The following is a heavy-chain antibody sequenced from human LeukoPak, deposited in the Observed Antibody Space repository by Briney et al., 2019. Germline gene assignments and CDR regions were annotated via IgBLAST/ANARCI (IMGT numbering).Heavy chain of an antibody. CDR2: IIPIFGTA. CDR3: ARQGIVGVFLDY. CDR1: GGTFSSYA. Sequence: SVKVSCKASGGTFSSYAISWVRQAPGQGLEWMGRIIPIFGTANYAQKFQGRVTITTDESTSTAYMELSSLRSEDTAVYYCARQGIVGVFLDYWGQGTLVTVSS. V-gene: IGHV1-69*05. J-gene: IGHJ4*02. D-gene: IGHD3-22*01.